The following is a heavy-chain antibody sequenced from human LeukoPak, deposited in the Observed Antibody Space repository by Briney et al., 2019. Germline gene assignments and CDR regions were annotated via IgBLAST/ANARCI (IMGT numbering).Heavy chain of an antibody. CDR1: GASISTGVYS. CDR2: IYYSGST. J-gene: IGHJ4*02. CDR3: AREDGYNWSFDY. Sequence: SETLSLTCAVSGASISTGVYSWNWIRQPPGKGLEWIGYIYYSGSTNYNPSLKSRVTISVDTSKNQFSLKLSSVTAADTAVYYCAREDGYNWSFDYWGQGTLVTVSS. V-gene: IGHV4-61*08. D-gene: IGHD5-24*01.